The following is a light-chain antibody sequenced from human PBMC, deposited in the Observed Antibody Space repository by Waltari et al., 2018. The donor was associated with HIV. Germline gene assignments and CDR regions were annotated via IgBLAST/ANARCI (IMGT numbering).Light chain of an antibody. Sequence: EIVMTQSPATLSVSPGERATLSCRASQSLSSNLAWYQQKPGQAPRLLIYGASTRATGIPARFSGSGSGTEFTLTISGLQSEDFAVYYCQQYNNWPPWTFGQGTKVEIK. CDR2: GAS. CDR3: QQYNNWPPWT. V-gene: IGKV3-15*01. CDR1: QSLSSN. J-gene: IGKJ1*01.